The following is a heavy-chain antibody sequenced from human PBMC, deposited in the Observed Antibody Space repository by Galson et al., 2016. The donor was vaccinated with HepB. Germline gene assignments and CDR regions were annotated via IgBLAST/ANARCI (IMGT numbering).Heavy chain of an antibody. D-gene: IGHD3-10*01. V-gene: IGHV3-11*06. CDR3: ARANTRGVIDWYFNL. CDR2: MSPSSAYL. Sequence: SLRLSCAASGFTFGDYYMAWIRQAPGKGLEWVSHMSPSSAYLRYTDSVKGRFSISRDNANNSLFLQLSSLRAEDTAVYFCARANTRGVIDWYFNLWGRGTLVAVSS. CDR1: GFTFGDYY. J-gene: IGHJ2*01.